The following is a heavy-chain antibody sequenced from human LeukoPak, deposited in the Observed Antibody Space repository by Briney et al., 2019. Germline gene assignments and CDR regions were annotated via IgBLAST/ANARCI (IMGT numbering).Heavy chain of an antibody. CDR2: INKDGGEK. Sequence: GGSLRLSCAASGFTFSSYWMSWVRQAPGKGLEWVANINKDGGEKYYADSVKGRFTISRDNSKNTLYLQMNSLRAEDTAVYYCARAYYYDSSGYYDYWGQGTLVTVSS. V-gene: IGHV3-7*01. CDR3: ARAYYYDSSGYYDY. J-gene: IGHJ4*02. D-gene: IGHD3-22*01. CDR1: GFTFSSYW.